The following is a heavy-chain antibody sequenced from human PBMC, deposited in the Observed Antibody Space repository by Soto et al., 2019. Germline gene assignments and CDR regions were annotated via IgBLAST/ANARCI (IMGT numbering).Heavy chain of an antibody. J-gene: IGHJ4*02. D-gene: IGHD2-15*01. V-gene: IGHV2-5*02. CDR1: GFSLSTSGVG. CDR2: IYWDDDK. CDR3: AHLVVAGITYYFAS. Sequence: SGPTLVNPTQTLTLTCTFSGFSLSTSGVGVGWIRQPPGKALEWLTFIYWDDDKRNSPFLKSRLTITKDTSKNQVVLTMTNMDPVDTATFYCAHLVVAGITYYFASWGQGTRVPVSS.